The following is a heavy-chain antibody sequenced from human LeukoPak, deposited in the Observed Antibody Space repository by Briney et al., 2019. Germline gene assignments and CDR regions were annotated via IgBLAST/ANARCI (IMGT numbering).Heavy chain of an antibody. CDR1: GGSISSYY. V-gene: IGHV4-39*01. D-gene: IGHD3-3*01. CDR3: ARRITIFGVVIIDYFDY. Sequence: SETLSLTCTVSGGSISSYYWGWIRQPPGKGLEWIGSIYYSGSTYYNPSLKSRVTISVDTSKNQFSLKLSSVTAADTAVYYCARRITIFGVVIIDYFDYWGQGTLDTVSS. J-gene: IGHJ4*02. CDR2: IYYSGST.